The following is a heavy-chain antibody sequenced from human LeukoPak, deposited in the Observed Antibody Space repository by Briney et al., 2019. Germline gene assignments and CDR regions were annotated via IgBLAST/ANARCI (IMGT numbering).Heavy chain of an antibody. CDR2: ISSSGSTI. Sequence: GGSLRLSCAASGFTFSSYEMNWVRQAPGKGLEWVSYISSSGSTIYYADSVKGRFTISRDNAKNSLYLQMNSLRAEDTAVYYCARSGYGGYIGDFDYWGQGTTVTVSS. D-gene: IGHD4/OR15-4a*01. CDR1: GFTFSSYE. V-gene: IGHV3-48*03. J-gene: IGHJ4*03. CDR3: ARSGYGGYIGDFDY.